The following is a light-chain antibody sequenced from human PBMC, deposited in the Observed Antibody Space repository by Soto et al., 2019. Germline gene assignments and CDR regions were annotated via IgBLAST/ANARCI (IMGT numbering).Light chain of an antibody. V-gene: IGKV3-20*01. CDR3: QQYGSSPWT. Sequence: EIVLTQSPGTLSLSPGERATLSCRASQSVSSSYLAWYQQKPGQAPRLLIYGASSRATGIPDRFSGSGSGKDSTLTISRLEPEDFAVYYCQQYGSSPWTFGQGTKVEIK. CDR1: QSVSSSY. J-gene: IGKJ1*01. CDR2: GAS.